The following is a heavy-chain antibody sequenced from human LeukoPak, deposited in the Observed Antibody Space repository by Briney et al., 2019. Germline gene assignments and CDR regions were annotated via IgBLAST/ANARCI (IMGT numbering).Heavy chain of an antibody. CDR2: ISGSGGGT. CDR1: GITLSNFG. D-gene: IGHD3-22*01. V-gene: IGHV3-23*01. J-gene: IGHJ4*02. CDR3: AKRGVVIRVILVGFHKEAYYFDS. Sequence: GGSLRLSCAVSGITLSNFGMSWLRQAPGKGLEWVADISGSGGGTNYADSVKGRFTVSRDNYKNTLYLQMNSLGAEDTAVYFCAKRGVVIRVILVGFHKEAYYFDSWGQGALVTVSS.